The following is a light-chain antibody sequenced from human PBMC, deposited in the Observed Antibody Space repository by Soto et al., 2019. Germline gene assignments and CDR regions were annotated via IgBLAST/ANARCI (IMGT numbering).Light chain of an antibody. V-gene: IGLV1-51*02. J-gene: IGLJ1*01. CDR3: GTWDSSLSAYV. Sequence: QSVLTQPPSVSAAPGQKVTISCSGGSSNIGNNYVSWYQQLPGTAPKLLIYENNKRPSGIPDRFSGSNSGTSATLGITGLQIGDEADYYCGTWDSSLSAYVFGTGTKVTVL. CDR1: SSNIGNNY. CDR2: ENN.